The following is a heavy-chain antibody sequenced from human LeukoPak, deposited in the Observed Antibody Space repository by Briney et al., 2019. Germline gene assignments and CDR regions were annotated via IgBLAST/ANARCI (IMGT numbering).Heavy chain of an antibody. Sequence: GGSLRLSCAASGFTVSGNYMSWVRQAPGKGLEWVSVIYSGGSTYYADSVKGRFTISRDNSKNTLYLQMNSLRAEDTAVYYCAKNSVNELRFSVWGQGTLVTVSS. CDR1: GFTVSGNY. CDR2: IYSGGST. CDR3: AKNSVNELRFSV. J-gene: IGHJ4*02. V-gene: IGHV3-53*01. D-gene: IGHD3-3*01.